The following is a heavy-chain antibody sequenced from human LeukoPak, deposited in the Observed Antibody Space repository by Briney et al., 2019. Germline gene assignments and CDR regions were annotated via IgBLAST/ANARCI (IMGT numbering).Heavy chain of an antibody. J-gene: IGHJ4*02. Sequence: GGSLRLSCAASGFTFSSYSMNWVRQAPGKGLEWVSSISSSSSYIYYADSVKGRFTISRDNAKNSLYLQMNSLRAEDTAVYYCARDPPTYYDFWSGTSSYYFDYWGQGTLVTVSS. D-gene: IGHD3-3*01. V-gene: IGHV3-21*01. CDR2: ISSSSSYI. CDR3: ARDPPTYYDFWSGTSSYYFDY. CDR1: GFTFSSYS.